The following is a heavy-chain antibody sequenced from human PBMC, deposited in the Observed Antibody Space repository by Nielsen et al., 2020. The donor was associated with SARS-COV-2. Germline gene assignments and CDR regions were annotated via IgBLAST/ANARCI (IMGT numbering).Heavy chain of an antibody. D-gene: IGHD1-26*01. V-gene: IGHV3-21*01. CDR1: GFTFDDYA. CDR2: ISGDGTYI. CDR3: SSPLSELQSLPNLMDV. Sequence: GESLKISCAASGFTFDDYAMHWVRQAPGKGLEWVSCISGDGTYISYADSLKGRFTISRDNAKNSLYLQMTSLRDEDTAVYFCSSPLSELQSLPNLMDVWGQGTTVTVSS. J-gene: IGHJ6*02.